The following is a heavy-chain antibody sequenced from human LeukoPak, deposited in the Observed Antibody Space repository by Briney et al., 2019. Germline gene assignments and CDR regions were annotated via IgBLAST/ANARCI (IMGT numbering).Heavy chain of an antibody. V-gene: IGHV3-53*01. J-gene: IGHJ4*02. CDR1: GFTVSSNY. D-gene: IGHD3-16*02. Sequence: GGSLRLSCAASGFTVSSNYMSWVRQAPGKGLEWVSVIYSGGSTYYADSVKGRFTTSRDNSKNTLYLQMNSLRADDTAVYYCAREYDYIWGSYRYTPDYWGQGTLVTVSS. CDR2: IYSGGST. CDR3: AREYDYIWGSYRYTPDY.